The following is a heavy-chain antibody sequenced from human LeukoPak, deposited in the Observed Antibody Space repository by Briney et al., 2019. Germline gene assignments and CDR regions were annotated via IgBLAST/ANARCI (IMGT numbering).Heavy chain of an antibody. Sequence: SVKVSCKASGYTFTGYYMHWVRQAPGQGLEWMGRIIPILGIANYAQKFQGRVTITADKSTSTAYMELSSLRSEYTAVYYCVATYSSSSPYDYWGQGTLVTVCS. CDR3: VATYSSSSPYDY. CDR2: IIPILGIA. D-gene: IGHD6-6*01. CDR1: GYTFTGYY. J-gene: IGHJ4*02. V-gene: IGHV1-69*02.